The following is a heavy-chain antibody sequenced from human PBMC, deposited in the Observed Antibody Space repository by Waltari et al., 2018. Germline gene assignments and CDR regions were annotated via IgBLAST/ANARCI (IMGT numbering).Heavy chain of an antibody. CDR2: IIPIFGTA. D-gene: IGHD6-6*01. CDR1: GGTFSSYA. CDR3: ARAEYSSSLYYYYYMDV. Sequence: QVQLVQSGAEVKKPGSSVKVSCKASGGTFSSYAISWVRQAPGQGLEWMGGIIPIFGTANYAQKFQGRVTITADESTSTAYMELSSLRSEDTAMYYCARAEYSSSLYYYYYMDVWGKGTTVTVSS. V-gene: IGHV1-69*01. J-gene: IGHJ6*03.